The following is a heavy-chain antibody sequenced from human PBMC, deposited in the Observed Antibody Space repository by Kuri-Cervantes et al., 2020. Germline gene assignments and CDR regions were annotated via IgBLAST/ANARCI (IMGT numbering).Heavy chain of an antibody. V-gene: IGHV3-48*02. Sequence: GESLKISCAASGFTFSSYSTNWVRQAPGKGLEWVSYISSSSSTIYYADSVKGRFTISRDNAKNSLYLQMNSLRDEDTAVYYCARGMTTEDYYYYGMDVWGQGTTVTVSS. CDR3: ARGMTTEDYYYYGMDV. D-gene: IGHD4-11*01. CDR1: GFTFSSYS. J-gene: IGHJ6*02. CDR2: ISSSSSTI.